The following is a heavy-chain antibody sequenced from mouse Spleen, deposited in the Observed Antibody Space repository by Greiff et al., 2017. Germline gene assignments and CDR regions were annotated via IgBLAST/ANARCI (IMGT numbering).Heavy chain of an antibody. V-gene: IGHV5-9*04. J-gene: IGHJ3*01. CDR3: ASLLLRWGAY. CDR1: GFTFSSYT. D-gene: IGHD1-1*01. Sequence: EVKVVESGGGLVKPGGSLTLSCAASGFTFSSYTMSWVRQTPAKRLEWVATISSGGGNTYYPDSVKGRFTISRDNARNTLYLQMSSLRSEDTAMYYCASLLLRWGAYWGQGTLVTVSA. CDR2: ISSGGGNT.